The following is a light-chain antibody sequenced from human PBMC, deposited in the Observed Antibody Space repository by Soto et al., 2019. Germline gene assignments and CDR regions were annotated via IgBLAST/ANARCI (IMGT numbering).Light chain of an antibody. CDR3: AAWDDSLSGPVV. Sequence: QSVLTQLPSASGTPGQRVTISCSGRSSNIGSNYVYWYQQLPGTAPKLLIYRNNQRPSGVPDRFSGSKSGTSASLAISGLRSEDESEYYCAAWDDSLSGPVVFCGGTKLTVL. CDR1: SSNIGSNY. J-gene: IGLJ2*01. CDR2: RNN. V-gene: IGLV1-47*01.